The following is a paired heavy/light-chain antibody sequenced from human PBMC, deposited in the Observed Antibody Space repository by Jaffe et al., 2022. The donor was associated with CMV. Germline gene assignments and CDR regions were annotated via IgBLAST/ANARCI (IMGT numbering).Heavy chain of an antibody. CDR3: ARQMSIAAAGTGYYYYGMDV. CDR1: GYSFTSYW. D-gene: IGHD6-13*01. CDR2: IYPGDSDT. J-gene: IGHJ6*02. Sequence: EVQLVQSGAEVKKPGESLKISCKGSGYSFTSYWIGWVRQMPGKGLEWMGIIYPGDSDTRYSPSFQGQVTISADKSISTAYLQWSSLKASDTAMYYCARQMSIAAAGTGYYYYGMDVWGQGTTVTVSS. V-gene: IGHV5-51*01.
Light chain of an antibody. CDR2: AAS. CDR3: QQANSFPPS. CDR1: QGISSW. J-gene: IGKJ5*01. Sequence: DIQMTQSPSSVSASVGDRVTITCRASQGISSWLAWYQQKPGKAPKLLIYAASSLQSGVPSRFSGSGSGTDFTLTISSLQPEDFATYYCQQANSFPPSFGQGTRLEIK. V-gene: IGKV1-12*01.